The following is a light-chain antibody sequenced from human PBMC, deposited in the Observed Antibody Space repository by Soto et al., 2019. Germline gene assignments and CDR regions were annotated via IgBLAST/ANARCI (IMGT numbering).Light chain of an antibody. Sequence: ESMLTQSPATLSLSPGERATLSCRASQSVRSYLAWYQQKPGQAPRLLIYDASNRAPGIPARFSGSGSGTDFTLTIKRLEPEDYAVYYCQQYRTLITFGQGTRLEIK. CDR3: QQYRTLIT. V-gene: IGKV3-11*01. CDR2: DAS. CDR1: QSVRSY. J-gene: IGKJ5*01.